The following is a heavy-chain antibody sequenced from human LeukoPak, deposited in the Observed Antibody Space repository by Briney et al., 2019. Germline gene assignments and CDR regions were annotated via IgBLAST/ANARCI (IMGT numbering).Heavy chain of an antibody. J-gene: IGHJ4*02. CDR3: ATGAGCGY. D-gene: IGHD6-19*01. V-gene: IGHV3-7*03. CDR1: GFTFSSYW. Sequence: GGSLRLSCAASGFTFSSYWMTRVRQAPGKGLEWVANIKQDGSERNYVDSVKGRFTISRDNAKNSLYLQMNTLRDEDTAVYYCATGAGCGYWGQGTLVTVFS. CDR2: IKQDGSER.